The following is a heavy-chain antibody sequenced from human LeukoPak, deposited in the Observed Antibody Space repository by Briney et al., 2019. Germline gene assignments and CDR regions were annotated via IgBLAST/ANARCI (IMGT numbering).Heavy chain of an antibody. D-gene: IGHD2-2*03. J-gene: IGHJ4*02. V-gene: IGHV3-23*01. CDR3: AKDGYCDSTSCQFDF. CDR1: GFTFSDYG. Sequence: GGSLRLSCAASGFTFSDYGMSWVRQAPGKGLEWVSAIDGGGTTYYADSAKGRFAISRDNSKDTLSLHMASLTAEDTAIYFCAKDGYCDSTSCQFDFWGQGTLVTVSS. CDR2: IDGGGTT.